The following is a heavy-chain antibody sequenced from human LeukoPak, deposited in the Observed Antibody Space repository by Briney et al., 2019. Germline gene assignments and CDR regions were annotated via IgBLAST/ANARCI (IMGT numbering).Heavy chain of an antibody. J-gene: IGHJ6*02. CDR3: ARGILYYDILTGYLTPYYYYGMDV. CDR2: INHSGST. V-gene: IGHV4-34*01. Sequence: PSETLSLTCAVYGGSFSGYYWSWIRQPPGKGLEWIGEINHSGSTNYNPSLKSRVTISVDTSKNQFSLKLSSVTAAGTAVYYCARGILYYDILTGYLTPYYYYGMDVWGQGTTVTVSS. D-gene: IGHD3-9*01. CDR1: GGSFSGYY.